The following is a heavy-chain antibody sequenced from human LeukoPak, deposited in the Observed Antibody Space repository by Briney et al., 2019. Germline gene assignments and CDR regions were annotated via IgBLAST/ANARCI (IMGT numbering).Heavy chain of an antibody. CDR1: GYTFTGYY. V-gene: IGHV1-2*06. CDR2: INPNSGGT. J-gene: IGHJ4*02. CDR3: ARDLLMDRGVNPGY. D-gene: IGHD3-10*01. Sequence: GASVKVSCKASGYTFTGYYMHWVRQAPGQGLEWMGRINPNSGGTNYAQKFQGRVTMTRDTSISTAYMELSRLRSDDTAVYYCARDLLMDRGVNPGYWGQGTLVTVSS.